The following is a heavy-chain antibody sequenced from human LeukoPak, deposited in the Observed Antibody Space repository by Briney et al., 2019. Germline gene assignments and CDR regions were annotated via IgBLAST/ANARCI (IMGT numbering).Heavy chain of an antibody. CDR2: IRFDGS. Sequence: GGSLTLSCAASGFIFRQYDIHWVRQAPGKGLEWVACIRFDGSKYGDSVKGRFTISRDNSNNMAYLEMDSLRKEDTAVYYCTREDWDFDSWGQGTLVTVSS. J-gene: IGHJ5*01. CDR1: GFIFRQYD. CDR3: TREDWDFDS. D-gene: IGHD3/OR15-3a*01. V-gene: IGHV3-30*02.